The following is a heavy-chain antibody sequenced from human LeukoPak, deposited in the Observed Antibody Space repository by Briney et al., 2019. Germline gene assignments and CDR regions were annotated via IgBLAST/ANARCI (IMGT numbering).Heavy chain of an antibody. V-gene: IGHV4-34*01. J-gene: IGHJ4*02. CDR2: INHSGST. D-gene: IGHD6-6*01. Sequence: KASETLSLTCAVYGGSFSGYYWSWIRQPPGKGLEWIGEINHSGSTNYNPSLKNRVTISVDTSKNQFSLKLSSVTAADTAVYYCARGGRRGPYSSSYGNFDYWGQGTLVTVSS. CDR1: GGSFSGYY. CDR3: ARGGRRGPYSSSYGNFDY.